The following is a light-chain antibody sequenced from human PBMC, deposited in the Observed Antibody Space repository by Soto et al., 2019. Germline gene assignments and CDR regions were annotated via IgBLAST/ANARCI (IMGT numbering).Light chain of an antibody. CDR2: DVS. V-gene: IGLV2-14*01. J-gene: IGLJ2*01. CDR3: NSFRSSSTLRV. Sequence: QSVLTQPASVSGSPGQSITISCTGTSSDVGGYNYVSWYQQRPGQAPKLMIYDVSNRPSGVSNRFSGSKSGNTASLTISGLQAEDEADYYCNSFRSSSTLRVFGGGTKLTVL. CDR1: SSDVGGYNY.